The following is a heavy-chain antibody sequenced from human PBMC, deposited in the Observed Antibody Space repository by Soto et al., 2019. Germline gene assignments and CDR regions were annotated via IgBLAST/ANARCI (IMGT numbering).Heavy chain of an antibody. J-gene: IGHJ4*02. CDR3: ASFTYYYDSSGSEFDY. CDR2: ISSSSSTI. D-gene: IGHD3-22*01. Sequence: LRLSCAASGFTFSSYSMNWVRQAPGKGLEWVSYISSSSSTIYYADSVKGRFTISRDNAKNSLYLQMNSLRAEDTAVYYCASFTYYYDSSGSEFDYWGQGTLVTVSS. CDR1: GFTFSSYS. V-gene: IGHV3-48*01.